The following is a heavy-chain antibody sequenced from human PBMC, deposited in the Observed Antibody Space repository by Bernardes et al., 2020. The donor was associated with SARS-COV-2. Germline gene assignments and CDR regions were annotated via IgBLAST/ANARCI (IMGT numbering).Heavy chain of an antibody. CDR2: INHGGQNT. J-gene: IGHJ4*02. CDR1: GFPFSNYA. CDR3: AKDLDSSGWYEGDY. Sequence: LRLSCAASGFPFSNYAMNWVRRAPGKGLEWVSTINHGGQNTHYADSVRGRFIISRDNSKDSLFLQMDSLRAEDTAVYHCAKDLDSSGWYEGDYWGQGTLVTVSS. V-gene: IGHV3-23*01. D-gene: IGHD6-19*01.